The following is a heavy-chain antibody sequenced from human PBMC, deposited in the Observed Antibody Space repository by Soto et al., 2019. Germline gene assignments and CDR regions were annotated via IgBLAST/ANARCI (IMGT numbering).Heavy chain of an antibody. CDR1: GGAFSGHY. V-gene: IGHV4-34*01. D-gene: IGHD3-3*01. CDR2: INHTGIT. CDR3: AAAYDFWRGYLEGACDI. Sequence: VPLQPWGAGLLKPSETRSLPCAGYGGAFSGHYWSWIRQPPGNGLEWMGEINHTGITHYNPSLKSRVTISVDTSKIQFTLKLSSLTAAITAVESCAAAYDFWRGYLEGACDIWCDETMDTVTS. J-gene: IGHJ3*02.